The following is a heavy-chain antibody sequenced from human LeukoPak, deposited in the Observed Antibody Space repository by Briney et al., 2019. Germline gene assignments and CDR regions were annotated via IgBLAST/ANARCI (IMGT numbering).Heavy chain of an antibody. V-gene: IGHV3-30*03. D-gene: IGHD3-10*01. Sequence: PGGSLRLSCAASGFTFNTYGMHWVRQAPSNGLEWVAIISYDGSDEYYANSVKGRFTIFRDNSKNTLSLQVHRLTAEDTAVYYCVASSGSYHYWGQGTLVTVSS. CDR2: ISYDGSDE. CDR3: VASSGSYHY. CDR1: GFTFNTYG. J-gene: IGHJ4*02.